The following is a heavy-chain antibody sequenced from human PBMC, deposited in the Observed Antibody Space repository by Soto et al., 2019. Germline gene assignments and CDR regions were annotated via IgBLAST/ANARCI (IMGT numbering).Heavy chain of an antibody. CDR1: GFTFSSYW. V-gene: IGHV3-7*01. D-gene: IGHD2-2*01. CDR3: AREGGYCISTSCYYYGMDV. CDR2: IKQDGSEK. Sequence: GGSLRLSCAASGFTFSSYWMSWVRQAPGKGLEWVANIKQDGSEKYYVDSVKGRFTISRDNAKNSLYLQMNSLRAEDTAVYYCAREGGYCISTSCYYYGMDVWGQGTTVTVSS. J-gene: IGHJ6*02.